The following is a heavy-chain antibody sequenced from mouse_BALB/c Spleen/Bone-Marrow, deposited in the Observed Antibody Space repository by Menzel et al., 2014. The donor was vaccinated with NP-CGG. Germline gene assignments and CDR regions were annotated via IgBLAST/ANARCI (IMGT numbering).Heavy chain of an antibody. CDR1: VFTFSTYA. D-gene: IGHD1-1*01. Sequence: KLSCAASVFTFSTYAMSWVRQTPEKRLAWVASIYSGGSTYYPDSVKGRFAISRDNARNILYLQMNSLRSEDTAMYYCARRYYGYWYFDVWGAGTTVTVSS. V-gene: IGHV5-6-5*01. CDR2: IYSGGST. J-gene: IGHJ1*01. CDR3: ARRYYGYWYFDV.